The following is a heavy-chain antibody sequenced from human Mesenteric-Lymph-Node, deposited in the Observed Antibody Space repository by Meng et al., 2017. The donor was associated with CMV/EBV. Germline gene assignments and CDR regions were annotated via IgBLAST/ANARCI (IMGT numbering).Heavy chain of an antibody. CDR3: ACLWEGGY. CDR1: GFNFDLYW. Sequence: GGSLRLSCEVSGFNFDLYWMSWVRQGPGEGLEWVADIKPDGSTKYYAASVKGRFTISRDNAERSLYLQMNSLRVEDTSIYYCACLWEGGYWGQGTLVTVSS. D-gene: IGHD3-16*01. CDR2: IKPDGSTK. J-gene: IGHJ4*02. V-gene: IGHV3-7*01.